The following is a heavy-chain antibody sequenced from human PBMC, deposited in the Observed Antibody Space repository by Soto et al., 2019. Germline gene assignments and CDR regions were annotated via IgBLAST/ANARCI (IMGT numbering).Heavy chain of an antibody. CDR3: ATPSVAARPKGGDYYADV. CDR2: IIPVSGVP. Sequence: QVQLVQSGTEVKKPGSSVKVSCKASGGTFSYSAISWVRQAPGQGLEWMGGIIPVSGVPNYAQKFQGRVTITADEYTTTAYLQLSSVRPEDAAVYYCATPSVAARPKGGDYYADVWGQGTTVTVSS. D-gene: IGHD6-6*01. J-gene: IGHJ6*02. CDR1: GGTFSYSA. V-gene: IGHV1-69*01.